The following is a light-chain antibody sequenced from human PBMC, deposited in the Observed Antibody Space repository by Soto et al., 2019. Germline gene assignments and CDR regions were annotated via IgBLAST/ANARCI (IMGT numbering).Light chain of an antibody. CDR3: SLYTSSSTYV. V-gene: IGLV2-18*01. CDR2: EVS. J-gene: IGLJ1*01. CDR1: SRDVGSYNR. Sequence: QSALTQPPSVSGSPGQSVTISCTGTSRDVGSYNRVSWYQQPPGTAPKLMIYEVSNRPSGVPDRFSGSKSGNTASLTISGLKAEDEADYYCSLYTSSSTYVVGTGTKLTVL.